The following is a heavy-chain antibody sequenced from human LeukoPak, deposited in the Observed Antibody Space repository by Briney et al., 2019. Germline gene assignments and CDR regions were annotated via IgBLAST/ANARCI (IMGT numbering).Heavy chain of an antibody. CDR2: IYHSGST. CDR3: ARDSVSKYCSGGRCDTYYFDY. Sequence: SETLSLTCAVSGYSISSGYYWGWIRQPPGKGLEWIGSIYHSGSTYYNPSLKSRVTISVDTSKNQFSLKLSSVTAADTAVYYCARDSVSKYCSGGRCDTYYFDYWGQGALVTVSS. V-gene: IGHV4-38-2*02. D-gene: IGHD2-15*01. J-gene: IGHJ4*02. CDR1: GYSISSGYY.